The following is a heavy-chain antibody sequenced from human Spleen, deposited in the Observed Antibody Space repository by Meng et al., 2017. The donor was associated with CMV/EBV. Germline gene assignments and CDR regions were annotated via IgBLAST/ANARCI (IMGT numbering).Heavy chain of an antibody. CDR1: GFTFSGYG. J-gene: IGHJ4*02. CDR2: ISGSGGST. CDR3: AKGSQYYDSSAYPDY. D-gene: IGHD3-22*01. Sequence: SGFTFSGYGMSWVRQAPGKGLEWVSGISGSGGSTNYADSVKGRFTISRDNSKNTLYLQMNSLRAEDTAVYYCAKGSQYYDSSAYPDYWGQGTLVTVSS. V-gene: IGHV3-23*01.